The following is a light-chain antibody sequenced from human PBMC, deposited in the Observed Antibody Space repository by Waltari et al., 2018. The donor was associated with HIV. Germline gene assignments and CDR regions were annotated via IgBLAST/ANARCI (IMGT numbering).Light chain of an antibody. CDR1: QSVGNY. Sequence: EIVLTQSPATLSLSPGERATLSCRASQSVGNYLAWYQQRPGQAPMLLILDASNRATAIPARFSGSGSETDFTLTISSLEPEDFAVYYCQQRSSWPSITFGQGTRLDI. CDR2: DAS. CDR3: QQRSSWPSIT. V-gene: IGKV3-11*01. J-gene: IGKJ5*01.